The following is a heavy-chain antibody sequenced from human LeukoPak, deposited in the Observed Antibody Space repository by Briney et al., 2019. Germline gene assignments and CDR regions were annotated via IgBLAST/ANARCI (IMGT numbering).Heavy chain of an antibody. CDR2: ISSSSSYI. D-gene: IGHD3-10*01. V-gene: IGHV3-21*01. Sequence: GGSLRLSCAASGFTFSSYGMNWVRQAPGKGLEWVSYISSSSSYIYYAGSVKGRFTISRDNAKNSLYLQLNSLRAEDTAVYYCARDRVTMIRGVTALDYWGQGTLVTASS. CDR1: GFTFSSYG. J-gene: IGHJ4*02. CDR3: ARDRVTMIRGVTALDY.